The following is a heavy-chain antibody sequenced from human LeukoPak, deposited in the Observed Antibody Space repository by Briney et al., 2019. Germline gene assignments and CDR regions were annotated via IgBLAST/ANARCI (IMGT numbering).Heavy chain of an antibody. V-gene: IGHV4-38-2*01. Sequence: NPSETPSLTCAVSGYSISSGSYWGWIRQPPGKGLEWIGNMFHSGDTYHNPSLKSRVTISADTSKNQFSLKLTSVTAADTAVYYCAKVGAYGDYARHDYWGQGTLVTVSS. J-gene: IGHJ4*02. D-gene: IGHD4-17*01. CDR3: AKVGAYGDYARHDY. CDR2: MFHSGDT. CDR1: GYSISSGSY.